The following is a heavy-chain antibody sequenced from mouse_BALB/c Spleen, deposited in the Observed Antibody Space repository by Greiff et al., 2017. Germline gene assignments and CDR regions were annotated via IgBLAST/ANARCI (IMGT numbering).Heavy chain of an antibody. CDR1: GYTFTSYY. Sequence: VKVVESGAELVKPGASVKLSCKASGYTFTSYYMYWVKQRPGQGLEWIGEINPSNGGTNFNEKFKSKATLTVDKSSSTAYMQLSSLTSEDSAVYYCTRSYYGNYAMDYWGQGTSVTVSS. V-gene: IGHV1S81*02. CDR2: INPSNGGT. D-gene: IGHD2-10*01. CDR3: TRSYYGNYAMDY. J-gene: IGHJ4*01.